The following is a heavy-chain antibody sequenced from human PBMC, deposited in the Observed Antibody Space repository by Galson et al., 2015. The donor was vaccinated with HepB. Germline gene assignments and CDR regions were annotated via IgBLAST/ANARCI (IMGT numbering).Heavy chain of an antibody. CDR1: GFTFTSYG. D-gene: IGHD3-10*01. CDR2: ISYDGSNN. Sequence: LSCAASGFTFTSYGLHWVRQAPGKGLEWVAVISYDGSNNKYYSDSVKGRFTISRDNSKNTLYLQISSLRAEDTAVYYCAKGSRRITLVRGVIRTHDAFDIWGQGTMVTVSS. CDR3: AKGSRRITLVRGVIRTHDAFDI. V-gene: IGHV3-30*18. J-gene: IGHJ3*02.